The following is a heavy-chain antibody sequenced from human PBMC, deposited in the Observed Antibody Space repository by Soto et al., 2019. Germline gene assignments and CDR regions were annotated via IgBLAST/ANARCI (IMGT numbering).Heavy chain of an antibody. J-gene: IGHJ5*02. D-gene: IGHD5-12*01. Sequence: SVKVSCKASGGTFSSYAISWVRQAPGQGLEWMGGIIPIFGTANYAQKFQGRVTITADNSTSTAYMELSSLRPEDTAVYYCARSRGDVVAASNWFDPWGQGTLVTVSS. CDR1: GGTFSSYA. CDR2: IIPIFGTA. V-gene: IGHV1-69*06. CDR3: ARSRGDVVAASNWFDP.